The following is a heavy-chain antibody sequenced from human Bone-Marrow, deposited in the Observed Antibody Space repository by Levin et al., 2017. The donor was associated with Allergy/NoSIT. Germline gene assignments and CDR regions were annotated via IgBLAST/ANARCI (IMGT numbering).Heavy chain of an antibody. CDR2: INSDGSST. V-gene: IGHV3-74*01. CDR1: GFTFSSYW. Sequence: ASVKVSCAASGFTFSSYWMHWVRQAPGKGLVWVSRINSDGSSTSYADSVKGRFTISRDNAKNTLYLQMNSLRAEDTAVYYCARDRAYGDYLDYWGQGTLVTVSS. CDR3: ARDRAYGDYLDY. J-gene: IGHJ4*02. D-gene: IGHD4-17*01.